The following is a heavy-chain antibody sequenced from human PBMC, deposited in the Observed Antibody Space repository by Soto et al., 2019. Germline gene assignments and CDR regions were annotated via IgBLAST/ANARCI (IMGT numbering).Heavy chain of an antibody. J-gene: IGHJ4*02. CDR1: GGTFSSYT. CDR2: IIPILGIA. CDR3: ARDYGSDSSGFDY. D-gene: IGHD3-22*01. Sequence: QVQLVQSGAEVKKPGSSVKVSCKASGGTFSSYTISWVRQAPGQGLEWMGRIIPILGIANYAQKFQGRVTXTXDIXTSTAYMELSSLRSEDTAVYYCARDYGSDSSGFDYWGQGTLVTVSS. V-gene: IGHV1-69*08.